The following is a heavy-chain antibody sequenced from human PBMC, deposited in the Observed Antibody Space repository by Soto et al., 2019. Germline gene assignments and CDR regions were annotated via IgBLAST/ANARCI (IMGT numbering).Heavy chain of an antibody. V-gene: IGHV1-18*04. CDR2: ISAYNVNT. CDR1: GYTFTSYG. J-gene: IGHJ4*02. CDR3: ARDRVDYDYPIDY. Sequence: QVQLVQSGAEVKKPGASVKVSCKASGYTFTSYGISWVRQAPGQGLEWMGWISAYNVNTNYAQKLQGRVTMTPYTSTSTADMELMSLRSEDTAVYYCARDRVDYDYPIDYWGQGTLVTVSS. D-gene: IGHD3-16*01.